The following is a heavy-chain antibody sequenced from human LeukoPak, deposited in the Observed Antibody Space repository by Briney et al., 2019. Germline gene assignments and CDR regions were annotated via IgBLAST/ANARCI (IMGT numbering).Heavy chain of an antibody. Sequence: PSQTLSLTCTVSGGSISSGSYYWSWIRQPAGKGLEWIGRIYTSGSTNYNPSLKSRVTISVDTSKNQFSLKLSSVTAADTAVYYCARDYYDSSSYPAGAFDIWGQGTMVTVSS. CDR3: ARDYYDSSSYPAGAFDI. CDR2: IYTSGST. D-gene: IGHD3-22*01. V-gene: IGHV4-61*02. CDR1: GGSISSGSYY. J-gene: IGHJ3*02.